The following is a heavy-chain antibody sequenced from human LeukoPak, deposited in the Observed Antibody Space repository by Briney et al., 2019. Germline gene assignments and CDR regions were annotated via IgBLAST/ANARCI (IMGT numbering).Heavy chain of an antibody. Sequence: PSETLSLTCTVSGGSISGTTHYWSWIRQLPGKGLEWIGFKYYSESAYYNPSLKSRVTISVDTSKKQSSLNLSSVTAADTAVYYCASSGSYYLQHWGQGILVTVSS. CDR3: ASSGSYYLQH. CDR1: GGSISGTTHY. D-gene: IGHD1-26*01. CDR2: KYYSESA. V-gene: IGHV4-31*03. J-gene: IGHJ1*01.